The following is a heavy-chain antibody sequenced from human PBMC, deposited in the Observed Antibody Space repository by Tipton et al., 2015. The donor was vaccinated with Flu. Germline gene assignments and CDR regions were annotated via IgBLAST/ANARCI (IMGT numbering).Heavy chain of an antibody. CDR1: GGSISSGGAF. J-gene: IGHJ6*02. D-gene: IGHD3-10*01. V-gene: IGHV4-31*03. Sequence: TLSLTCTVSGGSISSGGAFWSWIRQYPGKGLEWIGCIFYSGSTYYNPSLRSRVTISVETTQNQFSLRLNSVTAADTAMYFCTRDQGFGGGLAYDYYAADIWGQGTTVTVSS. CDR2: IFYSGST. CDR3: TRDQGFGGGLAYDYYAADI.